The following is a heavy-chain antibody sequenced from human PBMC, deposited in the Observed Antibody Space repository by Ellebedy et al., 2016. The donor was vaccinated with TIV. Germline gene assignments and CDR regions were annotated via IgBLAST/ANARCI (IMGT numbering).Heavy chain of an antibody. CDR2: IYPGDSET. V-gene: IGHV5-51*01. CDR3: ARRPVISRSLDS. D-gene: IGHD4-23*01. J-gene: IGHJ4*02. Sequence: PGGSLRLSCKGSGNSFTLYWIAGVRQMHGSGLEWMGLIYPGDSETRYSPSFEGRVTISADKSSSTVYLQWSTLTPSDSAIYYCARRPVISRSLDSWGQGTQVIVSS. CDR1: GNSFTLYW.